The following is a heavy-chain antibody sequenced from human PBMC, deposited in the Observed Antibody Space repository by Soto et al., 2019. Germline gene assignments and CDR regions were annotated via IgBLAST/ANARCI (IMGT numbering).Heavy chain of an antibody. CDR3: ARDRGFGYYYDSSGYSNWFDP. V-gene: IGHV1-69*08. CDR2: IIPILGIA. CDR1: GGTFSTYT. D-gene: IGHD3-22*01. Sequence: QVQLVQSGAEVKKPGSSVKVSCKASGGTFSTYTISWVRQAPGQGLEWMGRIIPILGIANYAQKFQGRVTINADISTSTAYMELSILRSEDTAVYYCARDRGFGYYYDSSGYSNWFDPWGQGTLVTVSS. J-gene: IGHJ5*02.